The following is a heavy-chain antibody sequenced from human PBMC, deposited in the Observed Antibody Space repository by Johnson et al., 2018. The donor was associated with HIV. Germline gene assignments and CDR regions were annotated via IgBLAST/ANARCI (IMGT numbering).Heavy chain of an antibody. V-gene: IGHV3-30*03. Sequence: HVQLVESGGGLVQPGGSLRLSCAASGFTFSDYYMSWIRQAPGKGLEWVALISYDGSNKFYADSVKGRFTISRDKSKKTLYLQMNSLRLEDTAIYYCARAAIVVLPAGAFDIWGRGTMVTVSS. CDR3: ARAAIVVLPAGAFDI. CDR1: GFTFSDYY. D-gene: IGHD2-2*01. CDR2: ISYDGSNK. J-gene: IGHJ3*02.